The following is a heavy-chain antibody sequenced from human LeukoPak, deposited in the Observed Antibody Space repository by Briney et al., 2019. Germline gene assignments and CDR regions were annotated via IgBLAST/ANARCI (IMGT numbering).Heavy chain of an antibody. Sequence: SVKVSCKASGGTFSSYAISWVRQAPGQGLEWMGGIIPIFGTANYAQKFQGRVTITADESTSTAYMELSSLRSEDTAVYYCARDLSGSSAAFDIWGQGTMVTVSS. V-gene: IGHV1-69*13. CDR2: IIPIFGTA. CDR3: ARDLSGSSAAFDI. CDR1: GGTFSSYA. D-gene: IGHD1-26*01. J-gene: IGHJ3*02.